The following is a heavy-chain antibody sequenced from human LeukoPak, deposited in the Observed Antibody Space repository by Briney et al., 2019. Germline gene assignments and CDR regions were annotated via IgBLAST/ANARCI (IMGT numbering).Heavy chain of an antibody. D-gene: IGHD3-22*01. J-gene: IGHJ4*02. CDR1: GGSLSGYY. V-gene: IGHV4-34*01. CDR2: INHGGST. Sequence: SETLSLTCGVYGGSLSGYYWSWIRQPPGKGLEWIGEINHGGSTNYNPSLKIRVTISVDTSKNQFSLKVSSVTAADTAVYYCARAYYYDSSGYYYGSGKNDYWGQGTLVTVSS. CDR3: ARAYYYDSSGYYYGSGKNDY.